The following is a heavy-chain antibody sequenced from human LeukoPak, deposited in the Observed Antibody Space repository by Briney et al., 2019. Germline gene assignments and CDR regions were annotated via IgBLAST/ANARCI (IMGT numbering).Heavy chain of an antibody. CDR2: ISYDGNIE. J-gene: IGHJ4*02. CDR3: TRDNDCSGGTCFDY. V-gene: IGHV3-30*03. CDR1: GFSFSIYG. D-gene: IGHD2-15*01. Sequence: GGSLRLSCVASGFSFSIYGMHWVRQAPGKGLEWVAVISYDGNIEYFADSVKGRFTISRDNAKNSLYLQMNSLRVEDTAVYYCTRDNDCSGGTCFDYWGQGTLVTVSS.